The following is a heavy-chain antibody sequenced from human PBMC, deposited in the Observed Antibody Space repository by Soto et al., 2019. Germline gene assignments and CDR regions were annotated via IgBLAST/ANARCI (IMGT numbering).Heavy chain of an antibody. Sequence: GGSLRLSCAASGFTFSSYAMSWVRQAPGKGLEWVSAISGSGGSTYYADSVKGRFTISRDNSKNTLYLQMNSLRAEDTAVYYCAKAVERYFDWLSSPKPPFDYWGQGTLVTVSS. J-gene: IGHJ4*02. CDR2: ISGSGGST. CDR3: AKAVERYFDWLSSPKPPFDY. V-gene: IGHV3-23*01. CDR1: GFTFSSYA. D-gene: IGHD3-9*01.